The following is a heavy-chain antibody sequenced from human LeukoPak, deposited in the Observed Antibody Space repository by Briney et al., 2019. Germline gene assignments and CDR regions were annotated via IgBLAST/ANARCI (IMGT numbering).Heavy chain of an antibody. CDR1: GFTFSSYA. D-gene: IGHD3-10*01. Sequence: PGGSLRLSCAASGFTFSSYAMSWVRQAPGKGLEWVSAISGGGGSTYYADSVKGRFTISRDNSKNTLYLQMNSLRAEDTAVYYCAREYGSGRVGFDYWGQGTLVTVSS. J-gene: IGHJ4*02. CDR3: AREYGSGRVGFDY. CDR2: ISGGGGST. V-gene: IGHV3-23*01.